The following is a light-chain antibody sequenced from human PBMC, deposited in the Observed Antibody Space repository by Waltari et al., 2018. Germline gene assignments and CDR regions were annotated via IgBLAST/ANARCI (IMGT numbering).Light chain of an antibody. CDR2: AAS. CDR1: QRISSY. CDR3: QQSYSSPPWT. V-gene: IGKV1-39*01. J-gene: IGKJ1*01. Sequence: DIQMTQSPSSLSASVGDSVTITCRASQRISSYLNWYQQKPGKAPKLLISAASSLQSGVPSRFSGSGSGTDFTLTISGLRPEDFATYYCQQSYSSPPWTFGQGTKVEIK.